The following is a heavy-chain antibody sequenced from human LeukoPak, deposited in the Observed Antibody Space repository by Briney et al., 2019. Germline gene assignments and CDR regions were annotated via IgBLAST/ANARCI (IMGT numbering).Heavy chain of an antibody. CDR2: INWNGGST. V-gene: IGHV3-20*04. J-gene: IGHJ4*02. CDR3: ARASDSSGYPGYFDY. D-gene: IGHD3-22*01. CDR1: GFTFDDYG. Sequence: GGSLRLSCAASGFTFDDYGMSWVRQAPGKGLEWVSGINWNGGSTGYADSVKGRFTISRDNSKNTLYLQINSLRPEDTAVYYCARASDSSGYPGYFDYWGQGALVTVSS.